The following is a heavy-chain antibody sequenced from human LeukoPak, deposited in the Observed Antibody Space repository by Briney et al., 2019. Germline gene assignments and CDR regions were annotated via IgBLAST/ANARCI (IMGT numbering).Heavy chain of an antibody. CDR2: ISGDGITT. CDR1: GFTFSGFA. Sequence: GGSLFPSCSVSGFTFSGFAMHWVRQAPGKGLQYVSGISGDGITTYHADSEKGIFTFSRDNSKNTIYLQMNSLRAEDTAVYHCVKDKYSGSYSPFDYWGQGALVTVSS. J-gene: IGHJ4*02. V-gene: IGHV3-64D*06. CDR3: VKDKYSGSYSPFDY. D-gene: IGHD5-12*01.